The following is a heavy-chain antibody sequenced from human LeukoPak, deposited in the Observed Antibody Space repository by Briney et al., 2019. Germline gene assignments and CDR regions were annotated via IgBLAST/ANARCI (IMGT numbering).Heavy chain of an antibody. J-gene: IGHJ4*02. V-gene: IGHV3-23*01. D-gene: IGHD3-16*01. Sequence: PGGSLRLSCAASGFTFSSYAMTWVRQAPGKGLGWVSTISDSGGNTYYADSVAGRFTISRGNSRDTLYLQMNSLRADDTAAYFCARGGFLGPDYWGQGTLVTVSS. CDR2: ISDSGGNT. CDR1: GFTFSSYA. CDR3: ARGGFLGPDY.